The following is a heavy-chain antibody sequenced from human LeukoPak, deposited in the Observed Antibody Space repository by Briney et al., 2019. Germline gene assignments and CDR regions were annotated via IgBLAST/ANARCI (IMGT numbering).Heavy chain of an antibody. Sequence: PSETLSLTCTVSGGSISSYYWSWIRQPPGKGLEWIGYIYYSGSTNYNPSLKSRVTISVDTSKNQFSVKLSSVTAADTAVYYCASAHSGWYNYWGQGTLVTVSS. CDR2: IYYSGST. J-gene: IGHJ4*02. V-gene: IGHV4-59*08. D-gene: IGHD6-19*01. CDR1: GGSISSYY. CDR3: ASAHSGWYNY.